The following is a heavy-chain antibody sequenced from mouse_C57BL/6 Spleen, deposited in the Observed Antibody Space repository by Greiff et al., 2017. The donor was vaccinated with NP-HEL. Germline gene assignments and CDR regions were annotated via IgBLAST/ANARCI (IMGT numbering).Heavy chain of an antibody. V-gene: IGHV1-64*01. D-gene: IGHD2-3*01. CDR1: GYTFTSYW. Sequence: QVQLKQPGAELVKPGASVKLSCKASGYTFTSYWMHWVKQRPGQGLEWIGMIHPNSGSTNYNEKFKSKATLTVDKSSSTAYMQLSSLTSEDSAVYYCARGIYDGYPWFAYWGQGTLVTVSA. CDR3: ARGIYDGYPWFAY. CDR2: IHPNSGST. J-gene: IGHJ3*01.